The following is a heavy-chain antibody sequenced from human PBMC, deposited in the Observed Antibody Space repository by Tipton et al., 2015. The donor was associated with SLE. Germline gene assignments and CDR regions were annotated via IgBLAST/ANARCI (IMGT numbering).Heavy chain of an antibody. CDR1: GGSVTSGGSY. J-gene: IGHJ4*02. D-gene: IGHD3-16*02. Sequence: TLSLTCTVSGGSVTSGGSYWSWIRQHPGKGLEWIRYIHYSGSTFYNPSLQSRVTISVDTSKNRFSLNLKSVTAADTAVYYCARDGGGEFGGVIPFDFWGQGTLVTVSS. V-gene: IGHV4-31*03. CDR2: IHYSGST. CDR3: ARDGGGEFGGVIPFDF.